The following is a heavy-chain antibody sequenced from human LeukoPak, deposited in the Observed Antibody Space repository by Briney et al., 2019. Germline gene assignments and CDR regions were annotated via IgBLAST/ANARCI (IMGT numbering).Heavy chain of an antibody. D-gene: IGHD2-2*01. CDR3: ARDLYCSSTSCRIMFDY. CDR2: ISYDGRNK. Sequence: GGSLRLSCAASGFTFSSNGMHWVRQAPGKGLEWVAVISYDGRNKYYADSVKGRFTISRDNSKNTLYLQMNSLRAEDTAVYYCARDLYCSSTSCRIMFDYWGQGTLVTVSS. V-gene: IGHV3-30*03. CDR1: GFTFSSNG. J-gene: IGHJ4*02.